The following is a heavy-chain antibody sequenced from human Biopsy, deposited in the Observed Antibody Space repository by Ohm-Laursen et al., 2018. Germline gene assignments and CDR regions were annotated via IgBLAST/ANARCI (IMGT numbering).Heavy chain of an antibody. J-gene: IGHJ3*02. CDR3: ARLTGDYIWGNWRINHDPFDI. D-gene: IGHD3-16*01. V-gene: IGHV4-34*01. CDR1: GGSFSGYY. CDR2: VSHSGST. Sequence: PSDTLSLTWPVSGGSFSGYYWSWIRQTPGKGLEWLGEVSHSGSTNYNPSLKSRVTISVDTSKNQFSLNLSSVTAADTAVYYCARLTGDYIWGNWRINHDPFDIWDQGTSVTVSS.